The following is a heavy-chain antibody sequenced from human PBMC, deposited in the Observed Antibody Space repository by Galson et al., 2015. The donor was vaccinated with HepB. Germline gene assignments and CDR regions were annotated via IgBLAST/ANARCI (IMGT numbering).Heavy chain of an antibody. D-gene: IGHD3-22*01. Sequence: SVKVSCKASGYTFTSYYMHWVRQAPGQGLEWMGIINPSGGSTSYAQKFQGRVTMTRDTSTSTVYMELSSLRSEDTAVYYCAREYYDSSGYYPQGIFDYWGQGTLVTVSS. V-gene: IGHV1-46*01. CDR3: AREYYDSSGYYPQGIFDY. J-gene: IGHJ4*02. CDR1: GYTFTSYY. CDR2: INPSGGST.